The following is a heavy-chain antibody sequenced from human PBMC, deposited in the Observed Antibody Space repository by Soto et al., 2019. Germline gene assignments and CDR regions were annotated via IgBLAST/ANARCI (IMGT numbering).Heavy chain of an antibody. J-gene: IGHJ4*02. CDR2: IFHSGST. CDR1: GGSISSNNW. CDR3: ARVYSGSYSDS. V-gene: IGHV4-4*02. Sequence: QVQLQESGPGLVKPSGTLSLTCAVSGGSISSNNWWSWVSQPPGKGLEWIGEIFHSGSTHYSPSLKSRDTISVDKSKNHFSLNLTSVTAADTAVYYCARVYSGSYSDSWGQGTLVTVSS. D-gene: IGHD1-26*01.